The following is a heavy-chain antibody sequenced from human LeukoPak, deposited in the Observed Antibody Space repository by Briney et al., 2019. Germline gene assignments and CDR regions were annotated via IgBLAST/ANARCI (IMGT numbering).Heavy chain of an antibody. J-gene: IGHJ6*03. CDR2: IYYSGST. V-gene: IGHV4-59*08. CDR3: ARHYYYYYMDV. Sequence: SETLSLTCTVSGGSISNYYWSWIRQPPGKGLEWIGYIYYSGSTNYNPSLKSRVTMSVDTSKNQFSLRLSSVTAADTAVYFCARHYYYYYMDVWDKGTTVTVSS. CDR1: GGSISNYY.